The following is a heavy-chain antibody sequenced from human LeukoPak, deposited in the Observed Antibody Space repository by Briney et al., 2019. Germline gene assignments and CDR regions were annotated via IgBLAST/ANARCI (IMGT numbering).Heavy chain of an antibody. CDR1: GFTFSSYS. Sequence: RGSLRLSCAASGFTFSSYSMNWVRQAPGKGLEWVSSISSSSSYIYYADSVKGRFTISRDNAKNSLYLQMNSLRAEDTAVYYCARDRCSSTSCYNWGQGTLVTVSS. CDR2: ISSSSSYI. J-gene: IGHJ4*02. V-gene: IGHV3-21*01. D-gene: IGHD2-2*02. CDR3: ARDRCSSTSCYN.